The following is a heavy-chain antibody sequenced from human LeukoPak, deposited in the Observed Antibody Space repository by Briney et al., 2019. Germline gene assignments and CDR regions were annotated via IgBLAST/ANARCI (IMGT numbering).Heavy chain of an antibody. V-gene: IGHV4-34*01. CDR3: ARWVAAARGFDY. Sequence: PSETLSLTCAVYGGSFSGYYWSWIRQPPGKGLEWIGEINHSGSTNYNPSLKSRVTISVDTSKNQFSLKLSSVTAADTAVYYCARWVAAARGFDYWGQGTLVTVSS. CDR2: INHSGST. J-gene: IGHJ4*02. D-gene: IGHD6-13*01. CDR1: GGSFSGYY.